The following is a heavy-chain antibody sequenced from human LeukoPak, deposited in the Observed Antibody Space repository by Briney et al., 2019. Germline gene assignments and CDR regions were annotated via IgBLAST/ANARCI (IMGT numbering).Heavy chain of an antibody. D-gene: IGHD6-13*01. J-gene: IGHJ4*02. CDR2: ISSNGVST. CDR1: GFTFSSSA. Sequence: GGSLRLSCAASGFTFSSSAMHWVRQAPGKGLEYVSAISSNGVSTYYANSVKGRFTISRDNSKNTLYLQMNSLRAEDTAVYYCAKTPYQGSSWYSDYWGQGTLVTVSS. CDR3: AKTPYQGSSWYSDY. V-gene: IGHV3-64*01.